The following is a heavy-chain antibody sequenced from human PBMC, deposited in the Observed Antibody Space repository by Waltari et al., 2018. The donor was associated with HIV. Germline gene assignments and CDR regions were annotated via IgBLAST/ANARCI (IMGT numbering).Heavy chain of an antibody. Sequence: QVQLVESGGGVVQPGRSLRLSCAASGVTFSSYGMHWVRQAPGKGLEWVAVIWYDGSNKYYADSVKGRFTISRDNSKNTLYLQMNSLRAEDTAVYYCARDTAAAGPYYYYYGMDVWGQGTTVTVSS. J-gene: IGHJ6*02. V-gene: IGHV3-33*01. D-gene: IGHD6-13*01. CDR2: IWYDGSNK. CDR3: ARDTAAAGPYYYYYGMDV. CDR1: GVTFSSYG.